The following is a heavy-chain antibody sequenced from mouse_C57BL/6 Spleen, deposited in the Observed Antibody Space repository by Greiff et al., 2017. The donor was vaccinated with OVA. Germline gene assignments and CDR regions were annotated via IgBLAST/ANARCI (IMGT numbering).Heavy chain of an antibody. V-gene: IGHV5-4*03. CDR3: ALTQDGYYAWFAY. CDR1: GFTFSSYA. CDR2: ISAGGSYT. J-gene: IGHJ3*01. Sequence: EVKLQESGGGLVKPGGSLKLSCAASGFTFSSYAMSWVRQTPEKRLEWVATISAGGSYTYYPDNVQGRVTISRDNATNTLYLQMSHLKSEDTAMYYGALTQDGYYAWFAYWGQGTLVTVSA. D-gene: IGHD2-3*01.